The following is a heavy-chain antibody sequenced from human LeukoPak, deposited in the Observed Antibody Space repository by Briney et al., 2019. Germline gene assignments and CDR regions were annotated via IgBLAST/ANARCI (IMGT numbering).Heavy chain of an antibody. J-gene: IGHJ4*02. D-gene: IGHD1-1*01. V-gene: IGHV3-23*01. CDR3: AKVDNWKYGHHDF. Sequence: GSLRLSCAASGFTFSSYAMSWVRQAPGKGLEWVSSISGSDGTTYYADSVKGRFTISRDNSKYTLSLQMNSLRAEDTAVYYCAKVDNWKYGHHDFWGQGTLVTVSS. CDR1: GFTFSSYA. CDR2: ISGSDGTT.